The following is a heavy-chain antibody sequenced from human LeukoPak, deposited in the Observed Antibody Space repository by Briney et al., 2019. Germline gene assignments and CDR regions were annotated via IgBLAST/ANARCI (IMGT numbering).Heavy chain of an antibody. V-gene: IGHV3-7*02. CDR2: IKQDGSDK. CDR3: ARVHGDYPSGLYYGMDV. D-gene: IGHD4-17*01. J-gene: IGHJ6*02. CDR1: GFTFSSYW. Sequence: SGGSLRLSCAASGFTFSSYWMSWVRQAPGKGLEWVANIKQDGSDKYYVDSVKGRFTISRDNAKNSLYLQMNSLRAEDTAVYYCARVHGDYPSGLYYGMDVWGQGTTVTVSS.